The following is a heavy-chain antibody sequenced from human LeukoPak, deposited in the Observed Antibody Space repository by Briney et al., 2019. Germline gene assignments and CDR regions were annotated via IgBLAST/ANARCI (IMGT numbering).Heavy chain of an antibody. J-gene: IGHJ4*02. D-gene: IGHD2-15*01. Sequence: GGSLRLSCAASGFTFSSYWMSWVRQAPGKGLEWVANIKEDGSGIYYVDSVEGRFTISRDNAKKSLYLQMNSLRAEDTAVYYCATYCSGGSCNDYWGQGTLVTVSS. V-gene: IGHV3-7*01. CDR3: ATYCSGGSCNDY. CDR2: IKEDGSGI. CDR1: GFTFSSYW.